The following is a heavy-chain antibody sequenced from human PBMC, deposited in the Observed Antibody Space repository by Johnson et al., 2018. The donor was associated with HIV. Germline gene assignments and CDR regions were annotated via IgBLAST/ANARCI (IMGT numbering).Heavy chain of an antibody. CDR3: AKGRTGYDCDAFGI. CDR2: ISYDGSNK. D-gene: IGHD5-12*01. V-gene: IGHV3-30*18. J-gene: IGHJ3*02. Sequence: QVQLVESGGGLVKPGGSLRLSCAASGFTFSDYYMSWIRQAPGKGLEWVAVISYDGSNKYYADSVKGRFTIPRDNSKNTLYLQMNSLRVDDTAVYYCAKGRTGYDCDAFGIWGQGTTVTVSS. CDR1: GFTFSDYY.